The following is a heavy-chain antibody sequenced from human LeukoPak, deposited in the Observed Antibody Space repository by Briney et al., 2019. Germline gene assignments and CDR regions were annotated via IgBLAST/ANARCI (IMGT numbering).Heavy chain of an antibody. J-gene: IGHJ4*02. D-gene: IGHD2-15*01. V-gene: IGHV4-34*01. Sequence: PSETLSLTCAVYGGSFSGYYWSWIRQPPGKGLEWIGEINHSGSTSYNPSLKSRVTISVDTSKNQFSLKLSSVTAADTAVYYCARRGYCSGGSCWGQGTLVTVSS. CDR1: GGSFSGYY. CDR3: ARRGYCSGGSC. CDR2: INHSGST.